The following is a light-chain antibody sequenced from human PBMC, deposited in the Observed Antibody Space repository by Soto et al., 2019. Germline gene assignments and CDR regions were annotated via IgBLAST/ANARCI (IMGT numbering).Light chain of an antibody. Sequence: EIVLTQSPGTLSLSPGERATLSCRASQSVSSCYLAWYQQKPGQAPRLLIYGASSRATGIPDRFSGSGSGTDFTITISRLEPEDFAVYYCQQYGSSPTFGGGTKVEIK. CDR3: QQYGSSPT. J-gene: IGKJ4*01. CDR2: GAS. CDR1: QSVSSCY. V-gene: IGKV3-20*01.